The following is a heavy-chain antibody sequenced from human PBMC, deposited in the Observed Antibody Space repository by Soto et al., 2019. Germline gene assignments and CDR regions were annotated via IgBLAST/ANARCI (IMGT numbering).Heavy chain of an antibody. CDR3: AKAVRYYYDSSGYYYDY. J-gene: IGHJ4*02. D-gene: IGHD3-22*01. Sequence: LRLSCAASGFTFSSYAMHWVRQAPGKGLEWVAVISYDGSNKYYADSVKGRFTISRDNSKNTLYLQMNSLRAEDTAVYYCAKAVRYYYDSSGYYYDYWGQGTLVTVSS. V-gene: IGHV3-30-3*01. CDR1: GFTFSSYA. CDR2: ISYDGSNK.